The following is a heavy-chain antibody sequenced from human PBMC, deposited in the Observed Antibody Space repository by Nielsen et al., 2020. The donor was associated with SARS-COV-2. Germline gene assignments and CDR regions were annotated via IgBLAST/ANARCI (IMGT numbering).Heavy chain of an antibody. V-gene: IGHV1-8*01. CDR3: ATRVVPAAPFYYFDY. Sequence: ASVQVSCKASGYTFTSYDINWVRQATGQGLEWMGWMNPNSGNTGYAQKFQGRVTMTRNTSISTAYMELSSLRSDDTAVYYCATRVVPAAPFYYFDYWGQGTLVTVSS. CDR2: MNPNSGNT. J-gene: IGHJ4*02. CDR1: GYTFTSYD. D-gene: IGHD2-2*01.